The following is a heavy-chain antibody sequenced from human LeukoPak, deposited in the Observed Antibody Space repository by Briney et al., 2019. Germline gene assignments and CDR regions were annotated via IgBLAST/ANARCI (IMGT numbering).Heavy chain of an antibody. D-gene: IGHD3-22*01. CDR1: GYTFTSYD. CDR2: ISAYNGNT. V-gene: IGHV1-18*01. Sequence: ASVKVSCKASGYTFTSYDINWVRQATGQGLEWMGWISAYNGNTNYAQKLQGRVTMTTDTSTSTAYMELRSLRSDDTAVYYCARVRRDDSSGYYNYWGQGTLVTVSS. J-gene: IGHJ4*02. CDR3: ARVRRDDSSGYYNY.